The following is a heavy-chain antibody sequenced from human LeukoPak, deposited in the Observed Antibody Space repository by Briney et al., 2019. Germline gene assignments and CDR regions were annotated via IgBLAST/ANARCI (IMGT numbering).Heavy chain of an antibody. D-gene: IGHD5-24*01. V-gene: IGHV1-69*01. CDR1: GGTFSSYA. CDR2: IIPIFGTA. J-gene: IGHJ4*02. CDR3: ARGKPRRRDGYNYPLDY. Sequence: SVKVSCKASGGTFSSYAISWVRLAPGQGLEWMGGIIPIFGTANYAQKFQGRVTITADESTSTAYMELSSLRSEDTAVYYCARGKPRRRDGYNYPLDYWGQGTLVTVSS.